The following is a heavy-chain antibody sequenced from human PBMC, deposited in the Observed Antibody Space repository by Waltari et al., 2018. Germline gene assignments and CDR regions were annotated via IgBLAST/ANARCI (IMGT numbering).Heavy chain of an antibody. V-gene: IGHV4-34*02. J-gene: IGHJ4*02. CDR3: AREGRAAAGTDY. Sequence: QVQLQQWGAGLVRPSETLSLTCAVSGGSFSGDFWSWFRQPPGKGLEWLGEINHSGYTNYNPSLKSRVTISVDTSKNQFSLKLSSVTAADTAVYYCAREGRAAAGTDYWSQGTLVTVSS. CDR2: INHSGYT. CDR1: GGSFSGDF. D-gene: IGHD6-13*01.